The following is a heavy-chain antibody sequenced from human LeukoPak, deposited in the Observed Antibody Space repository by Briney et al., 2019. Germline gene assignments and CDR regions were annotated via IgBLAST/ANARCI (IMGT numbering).Heavy chain of an antibody. CDR2: INSDGGST. Sequence: GGSLRLSCAASGFSFSSYWMHWVRQAPGKGLVWVSRINSDGGSTTYADSVKGRFTISRDNAKNTLYLQMNSLRAEDTAVYYCARASRYCSSTSCYDRDHSGYDFDYWGQGTLVTVSS. J-gene: IGHJ4*02. D-gene: IGHD2-2*01. CDR1: GFSFSSYW. CDR3: ARASRYCSSTSCYDRDHSGYDFDY. V-gene: IGHV3-74*01.